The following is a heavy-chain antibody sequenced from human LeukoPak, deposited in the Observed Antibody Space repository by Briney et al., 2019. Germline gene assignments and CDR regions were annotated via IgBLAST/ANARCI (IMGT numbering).Heavy chain of an antibody. V-gene: IGHV3-15*01. CDR2: IKSKTYGETT. Sequence: GGPLRLPCAPSGFTFRNAWVSWVPQAPGEGGEGVARIKSKTYGETTDYAAPVKDNFTISRQDKKNTLYLQMNSLKTEDTAVYYCTTDIPLSDMLTDYWGEGTLVTVSS. D-gene: IGHD3-9*01. CDR1: GFTFRNAW. CDR3: TTDIPLSDMLTDY. J-gene: IGHJ4*02.